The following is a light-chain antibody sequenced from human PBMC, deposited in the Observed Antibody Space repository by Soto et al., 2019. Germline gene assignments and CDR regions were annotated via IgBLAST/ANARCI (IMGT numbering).Light chain of an antibody. CDR3: CSYAGSSTHFV. Sequence: QSVLTQPASVSGSPGQSITISCTGTSSDVGSYNLVSWYQQHPGKAPKLMIYEGSKRPSGVSNRFSGSKSGNTASLTISGLQAEDESDYYCCSYAGSSTHFVFGTGTQVTVL. V-gene: IGLV2-23*01. J-gene: IGLJ1*01. CDR1: SSDVGSYNL. CDR2: EGS.